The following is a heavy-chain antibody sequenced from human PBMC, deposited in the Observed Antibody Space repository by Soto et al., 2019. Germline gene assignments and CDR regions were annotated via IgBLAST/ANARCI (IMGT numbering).Heavy chain of an antibody. CDR3: ARVVRSKYYYDSSGYSMGYFDY. Sequence: KTSETLSLTCTVSGGSISSGDYYWSWIRQSPGKGLEWIGYIYYSGSTYYNPSLKSRVTISVDTSKNQFSLKLSSVTAADTAVYYCARVVRSKYYYDSSGYSMGYFDYWGQGTLVTVSS. J-gene: IGHJ4*02. CDR1: GGSISSGDYY. D-gene: IGHD3-22*01. V-gene: IGHV4-30-4*01. CDR2: IYYSGST.